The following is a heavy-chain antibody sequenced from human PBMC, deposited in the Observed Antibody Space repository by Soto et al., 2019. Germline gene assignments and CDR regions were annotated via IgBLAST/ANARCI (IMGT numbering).Heavy chain of an antibody. D-gene: IGHD2-15*01. CDR3: VKDSXADFHRVLSTAEYFFDY. J-gene: IGHJ4*01. Sequence: GGSLRLSCTASGFTFDYYAMHWVRQGPGRGLEWVSGITWNSGKIAYADSVKGRFTIARDDDNNSLYLQMNSLRPEDTALYYCVKDSXADFHRVLSTAEYFFDYWGHGTLVTVSS. CDR1: GFTFDYYA. CDR2: ITWNSGKI. V-gene: IGHV3-9*01.